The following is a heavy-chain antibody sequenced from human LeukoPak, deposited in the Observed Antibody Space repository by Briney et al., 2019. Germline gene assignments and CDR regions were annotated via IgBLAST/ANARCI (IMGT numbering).Heavy chain of an antibody. J-gene: IGHJ5*02. Sequence: GGSLRLSCAASGFTVSSNYMSWVRQAPGKGLEWVSVIYSGGSTYYADSVKGRFTISRDNSKNTPYLQMNSLRAEDTAVYYCARDNGLNWFDPWGQGTLVTVSS. CDR1: GFTVSSNY. V-gene: IGHV3-66*01. CDR2: IYSGGST. CDR3: ARDNGLNWFDP. D-gene: IGHD3-16*01.